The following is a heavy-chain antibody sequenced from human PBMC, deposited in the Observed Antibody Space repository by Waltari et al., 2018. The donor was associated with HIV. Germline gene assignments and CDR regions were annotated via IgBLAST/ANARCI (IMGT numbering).Heavy chain of an antibody. CDR2: VYYSGTT. V-gene: IGHV4-59*01. Sequence: QVQLQESGPGLVTPSETLSLTCTLSGGSISSYYWCWIRQPPGKGLEWIGYVYYSGTTSYNPSLRSRVTFSVDTSKNHFSLKLDSVTVADTAVYYCARGVITSGVAATPAYDYWGQGTLVTVSS. CDR3: ARGVITSGVAATPAYDY. CDR1: GGSISSYY. J-gene: IGHJ4*02. D-gene: IGHD2-15*01.